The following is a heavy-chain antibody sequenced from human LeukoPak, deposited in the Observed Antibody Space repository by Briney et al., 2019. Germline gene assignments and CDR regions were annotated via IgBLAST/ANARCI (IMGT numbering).Heavy chain of an antibody. J-gene: IGHJ4*02. V-gene: IGHV4-59*01. D-gene: IGHD6-13*01. CDR1: GGPISSYY. CDR3: ARDGSSSWLPIDY. Sequence: SETLSLTCTVSGGPISSYYWSWIRQPPGKGLEWIGYIYYSGSTNYNPSLKSRVTISVDTSKNQFSLKLSSVTAADTAVYYCARDGSSSWLPIDYWGQGTLVTVSS. CDR2: IYYSGST.